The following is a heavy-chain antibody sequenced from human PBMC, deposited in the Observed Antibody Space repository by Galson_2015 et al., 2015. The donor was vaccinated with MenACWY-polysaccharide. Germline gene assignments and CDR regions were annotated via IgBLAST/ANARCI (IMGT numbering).Heavy chain of an antibody. J-gene: IGHJ4*02. D-gene: IGHD4-17*01. CDR3: AKVGRAHGDFHYFDY. Sequence: SLRLSCAASGFPFSGSWMTWIRQAPGKGLEWVSGFGGGGQNTYYADSLKGRFTISRDNSKSTLYLQMNSLRAEDTAVYYCAKVGRAHGDFHYFDYWGQGTLVTVSS. CDR2: FGGGGQNT. V-gene: IGHV3-23*01. CDR1: GFPFSGSW.